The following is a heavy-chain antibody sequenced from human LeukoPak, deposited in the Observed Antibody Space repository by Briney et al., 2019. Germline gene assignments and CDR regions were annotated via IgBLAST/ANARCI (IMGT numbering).Heavy chain of an antibody. Sequence: SQTLSLTCTVSGGSISSGDYYWSWIRQPPGKGLEWIGYIYYSGSTYYNPSLKSRVTISVDTSKNQFSLKLSSVTAADTAVYYCARDAHYLTIAAAGMTFIDYWGQGTLVTVSS. CDR1: GGSISSGDYY. V-gene: IGHV4-30-4*01. J-gene: IGHJ4*02. D-gene: IGHD6-13*01. CDR3: ARDAHYLTIAAAGMTFIDY. CDR2: IYYSGST.